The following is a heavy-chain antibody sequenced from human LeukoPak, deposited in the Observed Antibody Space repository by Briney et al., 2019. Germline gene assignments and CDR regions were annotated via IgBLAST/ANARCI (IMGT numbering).Heavy chain of an antibody. J-gene: IGHJ5*02. D-gene: IGHD7-27*01. Sequence: SETLSLTCTVSGASISSSIYYWSWIRQPPGKGLEWIGTAYYTGGTHYNPSLNRRVTISVDTSKNQFSLKLTSVTAADTAVYFCARVGHYSNWGTQWFDPWGRGTLVTVSS. CDR3: ARVGHYSNWGTQWFDP. CDR1: GASISSSIYY. CDR2: AYYTGGT. V-gene: IGHV4-39*07.